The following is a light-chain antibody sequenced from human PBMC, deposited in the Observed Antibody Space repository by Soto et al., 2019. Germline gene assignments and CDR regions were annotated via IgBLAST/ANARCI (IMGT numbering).Light chain of an antibody. CDR2: GAS. V-gene: IGKV3-20*01. Sequence: IVLTQSPGTLSLSPGERATLSCRASQSVSSNFVAWYQQRPCQAPRLLIDGASSRAAGTPNRFSGSGSGRDVTLTISRLALADFAVYYCQEYGGSPRYTFGQGTKLEIK. CDR3: QEYGGSPRYT. J-gene: IGKJ2*01. CDR1: QSVSSNF.